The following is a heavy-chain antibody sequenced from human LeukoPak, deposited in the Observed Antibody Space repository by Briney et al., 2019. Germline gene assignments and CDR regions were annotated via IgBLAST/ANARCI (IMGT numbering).Heavy chain of an antibody. J-gene: IGHJ4*02. V-gene: IGHV4-59*01. Sequence: SETLSLTCTVSGGSISSYYWSWIRQPPGKGLEWIGYIYYSGSTNYNPSLKSRVTISVDTSKNQFSLKLSSVTAADTAVYYCARHDGVVVINFDYWGQGTLVTVSS. CDR1: GGSISSYY. CDR2: IYYSGST. D-gene: IGHD3-22*01. CDR3: ARHDGVVVINFDY.